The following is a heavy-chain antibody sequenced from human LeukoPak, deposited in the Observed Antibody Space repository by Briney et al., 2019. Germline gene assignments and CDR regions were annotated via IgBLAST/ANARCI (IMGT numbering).Heavy chain of an antibody. Sequence: SETLSLTCAVYGGSFSGYYWSWIRQPPGKGLEWIGEINHSGSTNYNPSLKSRVTISVDTSMNQFSLKLSSVTAADTAVYYCARDMGRWDRRGYSYGPYRGNFDYWGQGTLVTVSS. CDR2: INHSGST. V-gene: IGHV4-34*01. J-gene: IGHJ4*02. CDR1: GGSFSGYY. CDR3: ARDMGRWDRRGYSYGPYRGNFDY. D-gene: IGHD5-18*01.